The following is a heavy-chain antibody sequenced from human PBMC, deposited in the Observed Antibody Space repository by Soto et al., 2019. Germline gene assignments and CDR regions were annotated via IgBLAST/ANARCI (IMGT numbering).Heavy chain of an antibody. CDR3: ATLYGSGSPVDC. Sequence: SETLSLTCSVSGGSISGDYWRWIRQPPGKGLEWIGYIYYSGSTNYNPSLKSRVTISVDTSKNQFSLKLSSVSAADTAVYYCATLYGSGSPVDCWGQGTLVTVSS. CDR2: IYYSGST. J-gene: IGHJ4*02. D-gene: IGHD3-10*01. CDR1: GGSISGDY. V-gene: IGHV4-59*01.